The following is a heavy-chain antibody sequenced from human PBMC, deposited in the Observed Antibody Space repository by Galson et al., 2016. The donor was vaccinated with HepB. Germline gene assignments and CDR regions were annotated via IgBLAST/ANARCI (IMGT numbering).Heavy chain of an antibody. V-gene: IGHV3-30*03. CDR1: GFTFRDFG. Sequence: SLRLSCAASGFTFRDFGMHWVRQVPGKGLEWVAVVSYDGSHEYYADSVKGRFTISRDNAKNSLYLQMNSLRDEDTAVYYCARLLITSGPGWGRPCDYWGQGTLVTVSS. J-gene: IGHJ4*02. D-gene: IGHD1-20*01. CDR2: VSYDGSHE. CDR3: ARLLITSGPGWGRPCDY.